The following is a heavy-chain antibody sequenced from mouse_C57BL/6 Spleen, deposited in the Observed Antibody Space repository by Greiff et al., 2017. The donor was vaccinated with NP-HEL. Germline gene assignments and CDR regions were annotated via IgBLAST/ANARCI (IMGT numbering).Heavy chain of an antibody. D-gene: IGHD1-1*01. Sequence: EVKVVESGGGLVQPGGSLSLSCAASGFTFTDYYMSWVRQPPGKALEWLGFIRNKANGYTTEYSASVKGRFTISRDNSQSILYLQMNALRAEDSATYYCARPPITTVVAYWYFDVWGTGTTVTVSS. CDR2: IRNKANGYTT. J-gene: IGHJ1*03. CDR3: ARPPITTVVAYWYFDV. CDR1: GFTFTDYY. V-gene: IGHV7-3*01.